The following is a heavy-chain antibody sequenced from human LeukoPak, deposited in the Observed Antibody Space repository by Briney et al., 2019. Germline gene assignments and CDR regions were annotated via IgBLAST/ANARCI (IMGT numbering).Heavy chain of an antibody. J-gene: IGHJ4*02. D-gene: IGHD6-13*01. CDR3: AREGGPAAGIQEVFDY. CDR2: IDGRSRSI. CDR1: AFTLRSFS. Sequence: GGSLRLSCAASAFTLRSFSMNWVRQAPGKGLEWVSSIDGRSRSIYYATSLKGRFTISRDNAKNLLFLQMNSLRAEDTAVYFCAREGGPAAGIQEVFDYWGQGSLVTVSS. V-gene: IGHV3-21*01.